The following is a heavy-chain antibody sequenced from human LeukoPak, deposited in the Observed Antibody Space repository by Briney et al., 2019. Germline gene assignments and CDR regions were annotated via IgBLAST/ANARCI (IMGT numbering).Heavy chain of an antibody. D-gene: IGHD5-18*01. CDR1: GGSISSGSYY. V-gene: IGHV4-61*02. Sequence: SETLSLTCTVSGGSISSGSYYWSWIRQPAGKGLEWIGRIYTSGSTNYNPSLKSRVTISVDTSKNQFSLKLSSVTAADTAVYYCARASTAMVTYHYYYYYMDVWGKGTTITISS. J-gene: IGHJ6*03. CDR3: ARASTAMVTYHYYYYYMDV. CDR2: IYTSGST.